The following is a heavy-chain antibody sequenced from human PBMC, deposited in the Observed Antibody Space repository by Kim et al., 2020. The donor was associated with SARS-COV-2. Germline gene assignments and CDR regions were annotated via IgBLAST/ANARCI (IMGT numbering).Heavy chain of an antibody. CDR3: ARGLRYLYYGSGSHGMDV. D-gene: IGHD3-10*01. J-gene: IGHJ6*02. V-gene: IGHV1-46*01. CDR1: GYTFTSYY. Sequence: ASVKVSCKASGYTFTSYYMHWVRQAPGQGLEWMGIINPSGGSTSYAQKFQGRVTMTRDTSTSTVYMELSSLRSEDTAVYYCARGLRYLYYGSGSHGMDVWGQGTTVTVSS. CDR2: INPSGGST.